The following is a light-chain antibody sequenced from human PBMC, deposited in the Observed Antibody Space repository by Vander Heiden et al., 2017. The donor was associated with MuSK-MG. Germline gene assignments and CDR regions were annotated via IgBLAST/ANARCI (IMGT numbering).Light chain of an antibody. Sequence: DIQMTQSPSSLSASVGDRITITCRASQSIRDYLNWYQQKPGKAPKVLIYAASNLQGGVPSRFSGSGSGTDFTLTISSLIPEDFATYYCQPSYVTPFSFGGATKVPI. J-gene: IGKJ4*01. CDR1: QSIRDY. CDR3: QPSYVTPFS. CDR2: AAS. V-gene: IGKV1-39*01.